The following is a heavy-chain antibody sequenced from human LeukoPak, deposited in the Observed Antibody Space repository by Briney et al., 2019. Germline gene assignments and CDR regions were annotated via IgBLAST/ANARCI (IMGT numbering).Heavy chain of an antibody. J-gene: IGHJ4*02. CDR2: IYYGGST. CDR1: GGSISSYY. V-gene: IGHV4-59*08. CDR3: ARHYCYDSTCYYFDY. Sequence: KPSETLSLTCTVSGGSISSYYWSWIRQPPGKGPEWIGYIYYGGSTNYNPSLESRVTISVDTSKNQISLKLSSVTAADTAVYYCARHYCYDSTCYYFDYWGQGTLVTVSS. D-gene: IGHD3-22*01.